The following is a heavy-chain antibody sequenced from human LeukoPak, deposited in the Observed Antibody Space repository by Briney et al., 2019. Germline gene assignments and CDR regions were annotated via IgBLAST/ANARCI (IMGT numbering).Heavy chain of an antibody. Sequence: SETLSLTFTVSGGSISSYYWSWIRQPPGKGLEWIGYIYYSGSTNYNPSLKSRVTISVDTSKNQFSLKLSSVTAADTAVYYCARSLSSSWYGLGAFDIWGQGTMVTVSS. CDR3: ARSLSSSWYGLGAFDI. J-gene: IGHJ3*02. V-gene: IGHV4-59*08. D-gene: IGHD6-13*01. CDR2: IYYSGST. CDR1: GGSISSYY.